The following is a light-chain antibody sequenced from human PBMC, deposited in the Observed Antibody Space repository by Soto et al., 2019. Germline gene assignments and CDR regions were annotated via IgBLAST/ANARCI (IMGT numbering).Light chain of an antibody. CDR1: QTIRKY. Sequence: KMTQSPSSLSASVGDNVTLTFRASQTIRKYLNWYQQKPPKAPKLLIYTASRLHSGVPSRFSGSGSETDFTLTINNLQPEDFATYYCQQSYITPPITFGQGTRLENK. CDR3: QQSYITPPIT. V-gene: IGKV1-39*01. CDR2: TAS. J-gene: IGKJ5*01.